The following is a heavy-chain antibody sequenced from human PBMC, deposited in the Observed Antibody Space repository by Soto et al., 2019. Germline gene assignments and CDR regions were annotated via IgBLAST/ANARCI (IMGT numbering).Heavy chain of an antibody. CDR3: AKSLLFVDHGYMDV. V-gene: IGHV1-69*02. J-gene: IGHJ6*03. D-gene: IGHD2-21*01. Sequence: QVHLVQSGAELKKPGSSVKVSCEASGGSFTSYSFTWVRQAPGQGLEWMGRIIPIQGKANYALKLQDRVTITADRSTRTVYMELTSLRPGDTAVYFCAKSLLFVDHGYMDVWGKGTSVTVSS. CDR1: GGSFTSYS. CDR2: IIPIQGKA.